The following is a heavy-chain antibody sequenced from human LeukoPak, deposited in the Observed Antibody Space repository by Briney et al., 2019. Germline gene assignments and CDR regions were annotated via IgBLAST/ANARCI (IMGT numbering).Heavy chain of an antibody. CDR3: AKVAGYSTPYYFDY. D-gene: IGHD2-15*01. V-gene: IGHV3-23*01. Sequence: GGSLRLSCEASGFTFSRYAMSWVRQAPGKRLEWVSAISGSGDSTYYADSVKGRFTISRDNSKDTLYLQMNSLRAEDTAVYYCAKVAGYSTPYYFDYWGQGTLVTVSS. J-gene: IGHJ4*02. CDR2: ISGSGDST. CDR1: GFTFSRYA.